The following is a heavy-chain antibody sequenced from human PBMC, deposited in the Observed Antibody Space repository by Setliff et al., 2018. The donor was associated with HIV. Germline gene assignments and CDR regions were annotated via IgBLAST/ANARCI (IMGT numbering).Heavy chain of an antibody. CDR2: IRNKGNSYAT. CDR1: GFTFSGSA. CDR3: AASEDVDCHTTNGANWFDP. Sequence: GGSLRLSCAASGFTFSGSAVHWVRQASGRGLEWVGRIRNKGNSYATTYAASVKGRFTISRDDSQKTAYLQMNSLKTEDTAVYYCAASEDVDCHTTNGANWFDPWGQGTLVTVSS. J-gene: IGHJ5*02. D-gene: IGHD2-2*01. V-gene: IGHV3-73*01.